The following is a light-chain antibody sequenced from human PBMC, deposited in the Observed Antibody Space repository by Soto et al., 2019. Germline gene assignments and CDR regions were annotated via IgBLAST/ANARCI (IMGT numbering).Light chain of an antibody. Sequence: EIVMTQSPATLSVSPGERATLSCRASQSVSSNLAWYQQKPGQAPRLLIYGASPRATGIPARFSGSGSGTEFTLTISSLQSEDFAVYYCQHYNNWPRTFGQGTMVEIK. J-gene: IGKJ1*01. CDR2: GAS. CDR1: QSVSSN. CDR3: QHYNNWPRT. V-gene: IGKV3-15*01.